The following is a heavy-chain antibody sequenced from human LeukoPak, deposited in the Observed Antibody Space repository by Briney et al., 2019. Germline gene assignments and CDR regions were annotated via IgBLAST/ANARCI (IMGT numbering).Heavy chain of an antibody. J-gene: IGHJ4*02. CDR1: GGTFTGYY. CDR3: ARDHPDYGDYVYGGPSDY. Sequence: ASVKVSCKASGGTFTGYYMHWVRQAPGQGLEWMGWINPNSGSTNYAQKFQGRVTMTRDTSISTAYMELSRLRSDDTAVYYCARDHPDYGDYVYGGPSDYWGQGTLVTVSS. CDR2: INPNSGST. D-gene: IGHD4-17*01. V-gene: IGHV1-2*02.